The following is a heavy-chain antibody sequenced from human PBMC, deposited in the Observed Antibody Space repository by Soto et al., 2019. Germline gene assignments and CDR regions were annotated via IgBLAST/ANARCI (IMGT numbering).Heavy chain of an antibody. CDR1: GCSFTSYW. J-gene: IGHJ6*02. V-gene: IGHV5-51*01. CDR2: IYPGDSDT. D-gene: IGHD6-13*01. CDR3: ARLKSAAAGMGV. Sequence: WESLNISCKGSGCSFTSYWIAWVRQMPGKGLEWMGIIYPGDSDTRYSPSFQGQVTISADKSISTAYLQWSSLKAADTAIYYCARLKSAAAGMGVWGQGTTVTVSS.